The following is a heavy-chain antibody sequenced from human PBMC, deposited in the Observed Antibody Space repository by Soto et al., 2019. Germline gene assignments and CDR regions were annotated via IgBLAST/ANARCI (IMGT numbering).Heavy chain of an antibody. D-gene: IGHD6-19*01. J-gene: IGHJ6*02. CDR2: IYSGGST. CDR1: GFTVSSNY. Sequence: EVQLVESGGGLIQPGGSLRLSCAASGFTVSSNYMSWVRQAPGKGLEWVSVIYSGGSTYYADSVKGRFTISRDNSKNTLYLQMNSLRAEDTAVYYCARDVAGVRGYYYYGMDVWGQRTTVTVSS. V-gene: IGHV3-53*01. CDR3: ARDVAGVRGYYYYGMDV.